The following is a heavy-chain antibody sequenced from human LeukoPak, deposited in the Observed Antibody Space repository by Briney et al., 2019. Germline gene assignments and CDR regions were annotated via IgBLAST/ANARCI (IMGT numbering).Heavy chain of an antibody. V-gene: IGHV4-4*07. Sequence: PSETLSLTCTVSGGSISSYYWSWIRQPAGKGLEWIGRIYTSGSTNYNPSLKSRVTLSVDTSKNQFSLKLSSVTAADTAVYYCARDRYIYYGPNWFDPWGQGTLVTVSS. J-gene: IGHJ5*02. CDR2: IYTSGST. CDR3: ARDRYIYYGPNWFDP. CDR1: GGSISSYY. D-gene: IGHD3-10*01.